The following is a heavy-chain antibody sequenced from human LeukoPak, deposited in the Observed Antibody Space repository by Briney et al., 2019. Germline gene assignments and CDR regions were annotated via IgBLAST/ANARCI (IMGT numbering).Heavy chain of an antibody. V-gene: IGHV3-30*02. D-gene: IGHD1-7*01. Sequence: GGSLRLSCAASGFTFSSYGMHWVRQAPGKGLEWGAFIRYDGSNKYYADSVKGRFTISRNNSKNTLFLQMSSLRAEDTAVYYCAKDRTVTGTTTRFDPWGQGTLVTVSS. CDR1: GFTFSSYG. CDR2: IRYDGSNK. J-gene: IGHJ5*02. CDR3: AKDRTVTGTTTRFDP.